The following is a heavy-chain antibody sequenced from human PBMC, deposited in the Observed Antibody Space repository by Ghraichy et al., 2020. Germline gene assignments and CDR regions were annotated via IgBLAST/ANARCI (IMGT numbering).Heavy chain of an antibody. J-gene: IGHJ3*01. CDR2: TYYRSKWYN. CDR3: ASELSAPGYSSAWYYDAFDL. V-gene: IGHV6-1*01. CDR1: GGFVSSNSAA. D-gene: IGHD6-19*01. Sequence: SETLSLTCAISGGFVSSNSAAWNWIRQSPSRGLEWLGRTYYRSKWYNEYPVSVKSRITINPDTSKNQFSLQLTSVTPEDTAVYYCASELSAPGYSSAWYYDAFDLWGQGTMVTVSS.